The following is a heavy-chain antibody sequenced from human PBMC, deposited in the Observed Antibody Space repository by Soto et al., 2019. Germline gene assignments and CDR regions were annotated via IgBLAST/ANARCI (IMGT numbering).Heavy chain of an antibody. CDR1: GFTVSSNY. CDR3: AREGRADYYYYGMDV. V-gene: IGHV3-53*04. J-gene: IGHJ6*02. Sequence: EVQLVESGGGLVQPGGSLRLSCAASGFTVSSNYMSWVRQAPGKGLEWVSVIYSGGSTYYADSVKGRFTISSHNSKNTLYLQMSSLRAEDTAVYYCAREGRADYYYYGMDVWGQGTTVTVAS. CDR2: IYSGGST.